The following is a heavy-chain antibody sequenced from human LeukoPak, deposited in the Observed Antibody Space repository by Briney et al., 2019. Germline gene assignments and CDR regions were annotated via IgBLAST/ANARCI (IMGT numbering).Heavy chain of an antibody. Sequence: GGSLRLSCAASGFTFSGYGMSWVRQAPGKGLEWVSGIGSSGNTWYADSVKGRFTISRDNSKNTLYLQMNSLRDEDTGVYYCAKGLRTGVGPYMGYHYYMDVWGKGATVTVSS. V-gene: IGHV3-23*01. J-gene: IGHJ6*03. CDR2: IGSSGNT. CDR3: AKGLRTGVGPYMGYHYYMDV. D-gene: IGHD3-16*01. CDR1: GFTFSGYG.